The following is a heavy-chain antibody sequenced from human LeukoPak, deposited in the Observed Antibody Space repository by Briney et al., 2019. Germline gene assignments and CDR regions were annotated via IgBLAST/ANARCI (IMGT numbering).Heavy chain of an antibody. J-gene: IGHJ4*02. CDR1: GFIFSTYS. V-gene: IGHV3-48*01. CDR3: ATEDYSGNQDY. CDR2: ISSSSSTI. D-gene: IGHD4-23*01. Sequence: PGGSLRLSCAASGFIFSTYSMNWVRQAPGKGLEWVSYISSSSSTITCADSVRGRFTISRDNAKNSLLLQMNSLRAEDTAVYYCATEDYSGNQDYWGQGTLVTVSS.